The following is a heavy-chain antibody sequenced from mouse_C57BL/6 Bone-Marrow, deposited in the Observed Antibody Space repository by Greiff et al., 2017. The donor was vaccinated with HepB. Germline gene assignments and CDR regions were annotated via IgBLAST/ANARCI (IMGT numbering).Heavy chain of an antibody. D-gene: IGHD2-3*01. CDR2: IISGGDYI. CDR3: TRDPRWLLKAY. J-gene: IGHJ3*01. CDR1: GFTFSSYA. Sequence: EVKLVESGEGLVKPGGSLKLSCAASGFTFSSYAMSWVRQTPEKRLEWVAYIISGGDYIYYAETVKGRFTISIDNARNTLYLQMSSLKSEDTAMYYCTRDPRWLLKAYWGQGTLVTVSA. V-gene: IGHV5-9-1*02.